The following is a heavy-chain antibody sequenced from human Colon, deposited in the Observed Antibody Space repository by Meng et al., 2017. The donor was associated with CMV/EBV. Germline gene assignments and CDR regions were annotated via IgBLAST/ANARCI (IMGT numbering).Heavy chain of an antibody. CDR3: ARERYSYADDAFDI. V-gene: IGHV4-31*03. D-gene: IGHD5-18*01. CDR1: GGSISSGGYY. J-gene: IGHJ3*02. CDR2: IYYSGST. Sequence: LSLTCTVSGGSISSGGYYWSWIRQHPGKGLEWIGYIYYSGSTYYNPSLKSRVTISVDTSENQFSLKLSSVTAADTAVYYCARERYSYADDAFDIWGQGTMVTVSS.